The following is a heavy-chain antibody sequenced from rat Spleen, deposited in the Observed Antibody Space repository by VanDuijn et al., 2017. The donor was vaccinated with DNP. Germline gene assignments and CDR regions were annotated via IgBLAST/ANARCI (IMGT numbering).Heavy chain of an antibody. CDR2: IISDGDST. CDR3: LTHEPGYN. Sequence: EVQLVESGGGLVQPGGSMKLSCAASGFSFSDYAMAWVRQSPKKGLEWVATIISDGDSTYYRDSVKGRFTISRNNAKSTRYLQVDSLRSEDTATYYCLTHEPGYNWGQGVVVTVCS. V-gene: IGHV5-7*01. J-gene: IGHJ2*01. CDR1: GFSFSDYA. D-gene: IGHD1-4*01.